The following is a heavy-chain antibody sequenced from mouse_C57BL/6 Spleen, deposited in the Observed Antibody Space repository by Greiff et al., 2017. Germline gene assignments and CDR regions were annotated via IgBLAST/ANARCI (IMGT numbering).Heavy chain of an antibody. Sequence: QVQLQQSGAELARPGASVKLSCKASGYTFTSYGISWVKQRPGQGLEWIGEIYPRSGNTYYNEKFKGKATLTADKSSSTAYMELRSLTSEDSAVYFCARRMEDYDRNFDYWGQGTTLTVSS. CDR3: ARRMEDYDRNFDY. CDR2: IYPRSGNT. CDR1: GYTFTSYG. D-gene: IGHD2-4*01. J-gene: IGHJ2*01. V-gene: IGHV1-81*01.